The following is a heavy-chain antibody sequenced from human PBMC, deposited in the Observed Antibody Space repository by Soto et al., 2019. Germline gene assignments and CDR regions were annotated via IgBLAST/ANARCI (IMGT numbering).Heavy chain of an antibody. CDR3: ARSYLERWAFDY. V-gene: IGHV1-46*01. D-gene: IGHD1-26*01. Sequence: DSVKVSCKASGYTFTSYYMHWVRQAPGQGLEWMGIINPSGGSTSYAQKFQGRVTMTRDTSTSTVYMELSSLRSEDTAVYYCARSYLERWAFDYWGQGTLVTGSS. CDR2: INPSGGST. J-gene: IGHJ4*02. CDR1: GYTFTSYY.